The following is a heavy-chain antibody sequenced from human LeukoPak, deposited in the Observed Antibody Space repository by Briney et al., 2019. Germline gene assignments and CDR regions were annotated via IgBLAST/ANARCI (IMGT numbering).Heavy chain of an antibody. D-gene: IGHD1-26*01. CDR3: ARDRSVGANDY. CDR2: ISAYNGNT. V-gene: IGHV1-18*04. CDR1: GYTFTGYY. J-gene: IGHJ4*02. Sequence: GASVKVSCKASGYTFTGYYMHWARQAPGQGLEWMGWISAYNGNTNYAQKLQGRVTMTTDTSTSTAYMELRSLRSDDTAVYYCARDRSVGANDYWGQGTLVTVSS.